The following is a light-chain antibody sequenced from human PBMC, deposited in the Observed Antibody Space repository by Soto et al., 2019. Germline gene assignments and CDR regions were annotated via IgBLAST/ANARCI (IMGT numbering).Light chain of an antibody. CDR1: QILLHSNGYNY. Sequence: DVGMTKSPLFLPVTPGEPASISCRSSQILLHSNGYNYLDWYLQKRAQSPQVLIYLGVNRASGVPDRFSGSGAGTDFTLKISRVQAEDVGVYYCMQALQTPGTFGGGTKVDIK. CDR2: LGV. J-gene: IGKJ4*01. V-gene: IGKV2-28*01. CDR3: MQALQTPGT.